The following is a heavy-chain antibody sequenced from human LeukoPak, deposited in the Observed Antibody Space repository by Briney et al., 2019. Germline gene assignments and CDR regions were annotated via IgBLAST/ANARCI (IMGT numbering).Heavy chain of an antibody. V-gene: IGHV4-61*02. CDR2: IYTSGST. Sequence: PSETLSLTCTVSGGSISSGSYYWSWIRQPAGKGLEWIGRIYTSGSTNYNPSLKSRVTISVDMSKNQFSLKLSSVTAADTAVYYCARMRGATYSSSWYCDYWGQGTLVTVSS. D-gene: IGHD6-13*01. J-gene: IGHJ4*02. CDR3: ARMRGATYSSSWYCDY. CDR1: GGSISSGSYY.